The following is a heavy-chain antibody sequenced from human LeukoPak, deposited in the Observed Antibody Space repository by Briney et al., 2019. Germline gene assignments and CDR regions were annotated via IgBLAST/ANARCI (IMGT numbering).Heavy chain of an antibody. CDR3: AKHLYFEYYFDY. J-gene: IGHJ4*02. V-gene: IGHV4-34*01. CDR1: GGSSSGFY. D-gene: IGHD3-9*01. CDR2: IKHSGST. Sequence: SETLSLTCAVYGGSSSGFYWSWIRQLPGKGLEWIGEIKHSGSTNYNPSLKSRVTMSLDTSKNQFSLKLSSVTAADTAVYYCAKHLYFEYYFDYWGQGTLVTVSS.